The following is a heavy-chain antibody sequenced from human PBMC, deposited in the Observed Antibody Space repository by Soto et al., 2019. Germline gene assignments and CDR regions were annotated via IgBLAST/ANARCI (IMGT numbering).Heavy chain of an antibody. CDR2: IWYDGSNE. CDR1: GFTLTTYA. V-gene: IGHV3-33*01. J-gene: IGHJ4*02. D-gene: IGHD4-4*01. Sequence: QVHLEESGGGVVQPGTTLKLSCSASGFTLTTYAMHWVRQTPGKGLEWVAVIWYDGSNEYYADSVKGRFTISRDNSKNALYLQMNRLRAEDTAVYYCARAARTTVTTSAYFDYWGQGTLVTVSS. CDR3: ARAARTTVTTSAYFDY.